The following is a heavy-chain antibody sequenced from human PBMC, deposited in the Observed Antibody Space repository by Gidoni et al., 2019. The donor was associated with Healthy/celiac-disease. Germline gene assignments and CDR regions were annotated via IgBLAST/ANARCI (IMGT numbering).Heavy chain of an antibody. CDR1: GGSFSGYY. CDR3: ARGRITMVRGGRGMDV. V-gene: IGHV4-34*01. J-gene: IGHJ6*02. D-gene: IGHD3-10*01. Sequence: QVQLQPWGAGLLKPSETLSLTCAFYGGSFSGYYWSWIRQPTGKGLEWIGEINHSGRTNYTPSLKSRVTISVDTSKNQFSLKLSSVTAADTAVYYCARGRITMVRGGRGMDVWGQGTTVTVSS. CDR2: INHSGRT.